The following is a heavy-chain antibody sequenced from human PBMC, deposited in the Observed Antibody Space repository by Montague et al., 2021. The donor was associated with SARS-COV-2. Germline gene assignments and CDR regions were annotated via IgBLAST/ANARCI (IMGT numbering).Heavy chain of an antibody. CDR2: INDRGST. V-gene: IGHV4-34*01. D-gene: IGHD3-3*01. CDR1: GGSFSGYY. Sequence: SETLSLTCAVYGGSFSGYYWTWIRQLPGKGLEWVGEINDRGSTNYNPSFESRLTMSVDTSKNQFSLRLKSVSAADTAVYYCARGQVTIFGVLIMLPAAGAVDVWGQGTTVTVSS. CDR3: ARGQVTIFGVLIMLPAAGAVDV. J-gene: IGHJ3*01.